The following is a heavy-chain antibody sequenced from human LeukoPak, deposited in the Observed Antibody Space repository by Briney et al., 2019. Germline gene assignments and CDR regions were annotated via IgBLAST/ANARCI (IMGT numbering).Heavy chain of an antibody. Sequence: PSETLSLTCSVSGGSISSSSYYWGWIRQPPGKGLEWIGSIYYSGTTYYNPSLKSRVTISVDTSKNQFSLKVSSVTAADTAVYYCARDPTLPAVTHFDHWGQGTLVTVSS. CDR1: GGSISSSSYY. D-gene: IGHD4-11*01. V-gene: IGHV4-39*07. J-gene: IGHJ4*02. CDR3: ARDPTLPAVTHFDH. CDR2: IYYSGTT.